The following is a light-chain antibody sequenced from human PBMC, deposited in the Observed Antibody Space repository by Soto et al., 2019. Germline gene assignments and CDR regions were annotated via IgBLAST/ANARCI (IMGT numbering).Light chain of an antibody. Sequence: QAVLTQPASVSGSPGQSMTISCTGTSSDIGSYNYVSWYQQHPGKAPKLIIYDVTNRPAGISSRFSASKSGDTASLTISVLQADDEADYFCSSYKSTSTPYVFGTGTKVTVL. CDR2: DVT. CDR3: SSYKSTSTPYV. CDR1: SSDIGSYNY. J-gene: IGLJ1*01. V-gene: IGLV2-14*03.